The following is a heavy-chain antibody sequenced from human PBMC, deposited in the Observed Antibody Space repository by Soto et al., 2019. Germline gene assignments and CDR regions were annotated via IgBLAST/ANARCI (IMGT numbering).Heavy chain of an antibody. Sequence: ASVKVSCKASGYTFTGYYMHWVRQAPGQGLEWMGWINPNSGGTNYAQKFQGRVTMTRDTSISTAYMELSRLRSEDTAVYYCARDYRYSSSWAVGYYYGMDVWGQGTTVTVYS. CDR1: GYTFTGYY. CDR2: INPNSGGT. CDR3: ARDYRYSSSWAVGYYYGMDV. D-gene: IGHD6-13*01. V-gene: IGHV1-2*02. J-gene: IGHJ6*02.